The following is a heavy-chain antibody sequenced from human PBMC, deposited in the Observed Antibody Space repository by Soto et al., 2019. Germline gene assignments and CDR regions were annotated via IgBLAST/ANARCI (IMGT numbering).Heavy chain of an antibody. CDR2: IYPSDSDT. Sequence: GESLKISCKGSGYSFTTYWIGWVRQMPGKGLEWMGIIYPSDSDTRYSPSFQGQVTISADKSISTAYLQWSSLKASDTAIYYCSSPPDSSGHEIFDHWGQGTLVPVSS. J-gene: IGHJ5*02. D-gene: IGHD3-22*01. CDR1: GYSFTTYW. CDR3: SSPPDSSGHEIFDH. V-gene: IGHV5-51*01.